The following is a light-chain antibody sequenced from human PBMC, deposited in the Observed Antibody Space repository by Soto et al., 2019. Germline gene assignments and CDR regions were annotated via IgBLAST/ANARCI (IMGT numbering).Light chain of an antibody. CDR2: GAS. V-gene: IGKV3-20*01. CDR3: QQYGSSPPMYT. J-gene: IGKJ2*01. CDR1: QSVSSSY. Sequence: EIVLTQSPGTLSLSPGERATLSCRASQSVSSSYLAWYQQKPGQAPRLLIYGASRRATGIPDRFSGSGSATDFTLTNSRLEPEDFAVYYCQQYGSSPPMYTFGQGTKVDIK.